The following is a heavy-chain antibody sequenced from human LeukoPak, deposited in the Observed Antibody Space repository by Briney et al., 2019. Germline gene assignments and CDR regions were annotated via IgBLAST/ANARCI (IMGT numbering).Heavy chain of an antibody. D-gene: IGHD5-12*01. J-gene: IGHJ6*02. V-gene: IGHV3-23*01. CDR1: GFSFSTSP. Sequence: GGSLGLSCAASGFSFSTSPMSWVRQPPGQGLEWVSAMNNGPGATFYRDSVRGRFTISRDDSKSTLYLQMNSLRAEDTGTYYCAKTHYDLLDVWGQGTTVTVSS. CDR3: AKTHYDLLDV. CDR2: MNNGPGAT.